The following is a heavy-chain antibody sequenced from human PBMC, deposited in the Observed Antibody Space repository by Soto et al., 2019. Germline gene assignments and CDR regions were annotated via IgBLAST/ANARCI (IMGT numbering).Heavy chain of an antibody. J-gene: IGHJ5*02. D-gene: IGHD2-15*01. V-gene: IGHV1-18*01. CDR1: GYTFTSYG. Sequence: KVSRASVKVSCKASGYTFTSYGISWVRQAPGQGLEWMGWISAYIGTNNYDQKLQGRVTMTTDTSTSTAYMELRSLRSDDTAVYYCARAPLPNCFGSRCDPWYFHPWGPGTLGT. CDR2: ISAYIGTN. CDR3: ARAPLPNCFGSRCDPWYFHP.